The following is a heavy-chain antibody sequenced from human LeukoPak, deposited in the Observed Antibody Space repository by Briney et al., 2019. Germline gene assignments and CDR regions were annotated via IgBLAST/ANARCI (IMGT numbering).Heavy chain of an antibody. J-gene: IGHJ4*02. V-gene: IGHV3-23*01. CDR2: ISCSGGST. CDR1: GFTFNSYA. D-gene: IGHD6-19*01. Sequence: AGGSLRLSCAASGFTFNSYAMSWVRQAPGKGLEWVSAISCSGGSTFYGDSVKGRFTISRDNSKNTLYLQMNRLRAEATNVYCGEKVEKVAGKYYFDYWGQGTLVTVSS. CDR3: EKVEKVAGKYYFDY.